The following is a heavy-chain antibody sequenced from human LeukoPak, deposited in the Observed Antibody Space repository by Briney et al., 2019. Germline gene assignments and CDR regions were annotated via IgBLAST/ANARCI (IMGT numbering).Heavy chain of an antibody. V-gene: IGHV1-2*02. CDR1: GYTFTGYY. CDR3: ARDLDKRRYYYDSSGYYYLDY. J-gene: IGHJ4*02. D-gene: IGHD3-22*01. CDR2: INPNSGGT. Sequence: ASVKVSCKASGYTFTGYYMHWVRQAPGQGLEWMGWINPNSGGTNYAQKFQGRVTMTRDTSISTAYMELSRLRSDDTAVYYCARDLDKRRYYYDSSGYYYLDYWGQGTLVTVSS.